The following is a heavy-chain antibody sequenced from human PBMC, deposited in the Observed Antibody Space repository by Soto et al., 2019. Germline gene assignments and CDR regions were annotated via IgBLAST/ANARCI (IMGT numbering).Heavy chain of an antibody. V-gene: IGHV3-23*01. CDR1: GFTFSSYA. Sequence: EVQLLESGGGLVQPGGSLRLSCAASGFTFSSYAMSWVRQAPGKGLEWVSAISGSGGSTYYADSVKGRFIISRDNSKNTLYLEMNSLRAEDTAVHYCAKDYGAVNYGDYVEVDYWGQGTLVTVSS. CDR3: AKDYGAVNYGDYVEVDY. J-gene: IGHJ4*02. D-gene: IGHD4-17*01. CDR2: ISGSGGST.